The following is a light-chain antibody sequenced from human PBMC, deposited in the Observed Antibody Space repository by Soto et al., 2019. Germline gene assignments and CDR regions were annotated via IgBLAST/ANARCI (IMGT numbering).Light chain of an antibody. V-gene: IGLV1-47*01. CDR2: MNN. CDR3: AASDDTLSGRV. Sequence: LTQPPSASGTPGQRVIISCSGSTSNIGSNYVYWYQQLPGTAPKLLIYMNNQRPSGVPDRFSGSKSGTSASLAISGLRSEDEADYYCAASDDTLSGRVFGGGTKLTVL. J-gene: IGLJ2*01. CDR1: TSNIGSNY.